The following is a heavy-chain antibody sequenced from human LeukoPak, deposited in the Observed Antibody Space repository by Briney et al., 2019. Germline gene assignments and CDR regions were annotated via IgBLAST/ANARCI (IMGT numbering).Heavy chain of an antibody. CDR1: VYTFTSYY. Sequence: SVKVSCKASVYTFTSYYMHCVRQAPGQGLEGMGIINPSGGSTSYAQKFQGRVTMTRDTSTRTVYMELSSLRSEDTAVYYCASSIAVGDYGMDVWGQGTTVTVSS. CDR2: INPSGGST. D-gene: IGHD6-19*01. J-gene: IGHJ6*02. CDR3: ASSIAVGDYGMDV. V-gene: IGHV1-46*01.